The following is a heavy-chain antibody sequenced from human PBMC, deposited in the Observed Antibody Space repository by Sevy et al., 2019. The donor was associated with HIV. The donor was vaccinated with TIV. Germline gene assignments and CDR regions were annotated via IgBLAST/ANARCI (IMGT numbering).Heavy chain of an antibody. Sequence: GGSLRLSCAASGFTFSSYWMSWVRQAPGKGLEWVANIKQDGSGKYYVDSVKGRFTISRDNAKNSLYLQMNSLRAEDTAVYYCARVRYDFWSGEYYFDYWGQGTLVTVSS. V-gene: IGHV3-7*01. D-gene: IGHD3-3*01. CDR2: IKQDGSGK. CDR3: ARVRYDFWSGEYYFDY. CDR1: GFTFSSYW. J-gene: IGHJ4*02.